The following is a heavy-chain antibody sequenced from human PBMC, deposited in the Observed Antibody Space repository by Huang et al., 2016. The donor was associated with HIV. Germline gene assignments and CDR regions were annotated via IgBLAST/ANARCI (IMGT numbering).Heavy chain of an antibody. J-gene: IGHJ4*02. V-gene: IGHV3-30*18. CDR1: GFTFRSYG. CDR3: AKGGSAAAGLDF. CDR2: VSYEGNTK. Sequence: QVQLVESGGGVVQPGRSLRISCAASGFTFRSYGMHWVRQAPGKGLEWVAVVSYEGNTKYYADSGKGRFSISRDNSKTTVDLQLNSLRVEDTAVYYCAKGGSAAAGLDFWGQGTLVTVSS. D-gene: IGHD6-13*01.